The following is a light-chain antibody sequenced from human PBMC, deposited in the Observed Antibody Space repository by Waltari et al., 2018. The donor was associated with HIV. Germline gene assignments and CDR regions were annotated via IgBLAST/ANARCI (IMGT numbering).Light chain of an antibody. Sequence: QSTLTQPASVSGSPGQSVTISCIGTASAFGPYQYVSWYQQHPGNVPKVIIYEVTSRPSGVSHRFSASKSGNTASLTISRLQPEDEAVYFCSTHTADHTLAFGGGTHLTVL. CDR1: ASAFGPYQY. CDR3: STHTADHTLA. CDR2: EVT. J-gene: IGLJ3*02. V-gene: IGLV2-14*03.